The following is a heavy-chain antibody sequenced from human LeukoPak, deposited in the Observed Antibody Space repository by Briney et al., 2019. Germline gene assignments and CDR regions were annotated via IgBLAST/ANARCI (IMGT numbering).Heavy chain of an antibody. Sequence: PGGSLRLSCATSGFTFSSYTMNWVRQAPGKGLEWVSGISGSDGSTYYADSVKGRFTISRDNSKNTLYLQMNSLRVEGTAVYYCAKDPPGAGSDFDCWGQGTLVTVSS. CDR2: ISGSDGST. CDR3: AKDPPGAGSDFDC. V-gene: IGHV3-23*01. D-gene: IGHD6-19*01. CDR1: GFTFSSYT. J-gene: IGHJ4*02.